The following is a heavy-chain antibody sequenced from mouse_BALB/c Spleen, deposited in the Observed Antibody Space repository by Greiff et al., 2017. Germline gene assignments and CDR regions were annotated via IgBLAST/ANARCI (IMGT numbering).Heavy chain of an antibody. Sequence: EVKLVESGGGLVKPGGSLKLSCAASGFTFSDYYMYWVRQTPEKRLEWVATISDGGSYTYYPDSVKGRFTISRDNAKNNLYLQMSSLKSEDTAMYYCARDRDGNYEGFAYWGQGTLVTVSA. D-gene: IGHD2-1*01. CDR3: ARDRDGNYEGFAY. CDR1: GFTFSDYY. CDR2: ISDGGSYT. V-gene: IGHV5-4*02. J-gene: IGHJ3*01.